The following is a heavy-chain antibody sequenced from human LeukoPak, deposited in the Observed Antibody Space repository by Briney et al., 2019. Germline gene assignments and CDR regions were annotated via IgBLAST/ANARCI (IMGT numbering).Heavy chain of an antibody. CDR1: GYSINNGYQ. J-gene: IGHJ5*02. CDR2: IYHNGGA. D-gene: IGHD2-2*01. Sequence: PSETLSLACAVSGYSINNGYQWAWIRQSPGRGLEWIGSIYHNGGAHYNPSLRSRVVISVDTSNNQFSLRLSSVTVADTAVYYCARDPRWLTPDCTSTSCYKNYFDPWGRGTLVTVSS. V-gene: IGHV4-38-2*02. CDR3: ARDPRWLTPDCTSTSCYKNYFDP.